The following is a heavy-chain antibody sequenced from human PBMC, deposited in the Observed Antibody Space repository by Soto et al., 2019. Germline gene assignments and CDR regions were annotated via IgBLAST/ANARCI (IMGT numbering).Heavy chain of an antibody. CDR2: IYHSGST. CDR1: GGSISSSNW. J-gene: IGHJ4*02. D-gene: IGHD1-26*01. Sequence: SETLSLTCAVSGGSISSSNWWSWVRQPPGKGLEWIGEIYHSGSTNYNPSLKSRVTISVDKSKNQFSLKLSSVTAADTAVYYCARVYRELPVSDYFDYWGQGTLVTVSS. V-gene: IGHV4-4*02. CDR3: ARVYRELPVSDYFDY.